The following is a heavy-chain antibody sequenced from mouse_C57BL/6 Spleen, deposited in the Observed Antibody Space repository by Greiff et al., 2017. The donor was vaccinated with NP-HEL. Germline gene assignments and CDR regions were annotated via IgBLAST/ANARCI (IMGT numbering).Heavy chain of an antibody. Sequence: EVHLVESGEGLVKPGGSLKLSCAASGFTFSSYAMSWVRQTPEKRLEWVAYISSGGDYIYYADTMKGRFTISRDNARNTLYLQMSSLKSEDTAMYYCTRDNGYFDYWGQGTTLTVSS. CDR1: GFTFSSYA. CDR2: ISSGGDYI. V-gene: IGHV5-9-1*02. CDR3: TRDNGYFDY. J-gene: IGHJ2*01.